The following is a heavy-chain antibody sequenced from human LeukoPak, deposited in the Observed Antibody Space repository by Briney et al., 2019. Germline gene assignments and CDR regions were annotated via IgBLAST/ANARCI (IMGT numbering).Heavy chain of an antibody. CDR1: GYTFTSYD. D-gene: IGHD5-12*01. V-gene: IGHV1-8*01. Sequence: ASVTVSCTASGYTFTSYDINWVRQAAGQGREWMGWMNPNSGNTGYAQKFQGRVTMTRNTSISTAYMELSSLRSEDTAVYYCARGQRRGYSGYDSVDYWGQGTLVTVSS. CDR3: ARGQRRGYSGYDSVDY. CDR2: MNPNSGNT. J-gene: IGHJ4*02.